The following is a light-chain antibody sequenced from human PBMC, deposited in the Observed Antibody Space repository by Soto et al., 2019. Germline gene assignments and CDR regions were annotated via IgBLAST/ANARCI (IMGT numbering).Light chain of an antibody. CDR1: QGIGDT. Sequence: EVVMTQSPATLSVSPGEGATLSCRASQGIGDTLAWYQHKPGQTPRLLIYDTSTRATGVPARFSGRGSGTDFTLTISSLEPEDFAVYYCQQRSNWLLTFGQGTRLEIK. V-gene: IGKV3D-11*01. CDR2: DTS. J-gene: IGKJ5*01. CDR3: QQRSNWLLT.